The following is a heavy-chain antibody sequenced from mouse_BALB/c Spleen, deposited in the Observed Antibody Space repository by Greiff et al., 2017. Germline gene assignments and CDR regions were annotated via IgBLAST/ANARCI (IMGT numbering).Heavy chain of an antibody. CDR1: GYAFTSYN. CDR3: ARPYYYGSSYDAMDY. V-gene: IGHV1S135*01. CDR2: IDPYNGGT. D-gene: IGHD1-1*01. Sequence: EVQLQQSGPELVKPGASVKVSCKASGYAFTSYNMYWVKQSHGKSLEWIGYIDPYNGGTSYNQKFKGKATLTVDKSSSTAYMLLNSLTSEDSAVYYCARPYYYGSSYDAMDYWGQGTSVTVSS. J-gene: IGHJ4*01.